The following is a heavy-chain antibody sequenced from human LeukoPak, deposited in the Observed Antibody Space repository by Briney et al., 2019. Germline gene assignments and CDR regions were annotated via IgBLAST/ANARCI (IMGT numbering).Heavy chain of an antibody. CDR3: ARGAYGSYNWFDP. D-gene: IGHD3-10*01. Sequence: SQTLSLTCAISGDSVSNNSAAWNWIRQSPSRGLEWLGRTYYRSKWYNDYAVSVKSRITINPDTSKNQFSLQLKSVTPDDTAMYYCARGAYGSYNWFDPWGQGALVTVSS. V-gene: IGHV6-1*01. J-gene: IGHJ5*02. CDR1: GDSVSNNSAA. CDR2: TYYRSKWYN.